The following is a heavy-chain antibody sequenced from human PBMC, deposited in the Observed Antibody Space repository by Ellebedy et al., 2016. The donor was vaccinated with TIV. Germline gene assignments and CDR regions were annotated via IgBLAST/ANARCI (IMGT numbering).Heavy chain of an antibody. Sequence: SETLSLXXTVSGGSISSSSYYWGWIRQPPGKGLEWIGSIYYSGSTYYNPSLKSRVTISVDTSKNQFSLKLSSVTAADTAVYYCAREIVGATYFDYWGQGTLVTVSS. J-gene: IGHJ4*02. V-gene: IGHV4-39*07. D-gene: IGHD1-26*01. CDR3: AREIVGATYFDY. CDR2: IYYSGST. CDR1: GGSISSSSYY.